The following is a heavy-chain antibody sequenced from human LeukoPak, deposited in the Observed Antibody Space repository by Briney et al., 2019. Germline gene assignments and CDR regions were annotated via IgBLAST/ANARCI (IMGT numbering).Heavy chain of an antibody. CDR3: AREVRAAAAGSDY. D-gene: IGHD6-13*01. CDR1: GYTFNDYY. J-gene: IGHJ4*02. V-gene: IGHV1-2*02. CDR2: ISPKSGGT. Sequence: ASVKVSSKASGYTFNDYYMYWVGQAPGQGLEWMGWISPKSGGTNYAQKFRGRVTITRDTSISTAYMELSSLRSDDTAVYYCAREVRAAAAGSDYWGQGTLLTVSS.